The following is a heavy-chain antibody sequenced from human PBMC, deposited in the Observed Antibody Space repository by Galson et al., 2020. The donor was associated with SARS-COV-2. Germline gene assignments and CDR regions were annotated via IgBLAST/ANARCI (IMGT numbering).Heavy chain of an antibody. CDR2: MNPNSGNT. V-gene: IGHV1-8*01. Sequence: ASVKVSCKASGYTFTSYDINWVRQATGQGLEWMGWMNPNSGNTGYAQKFQGRVTMTRNTSISTAYMELSSLRSEDTAVYYCARGPPYQLLTETKYYYYYMDVWGKGTTVTVSS. D-gene: IGHD2-2*01. CDR1: GYTFTSYD. CDR3: ARGPPYQLLTETKYYYYYMDV. J-gene: IGHJ6*03.